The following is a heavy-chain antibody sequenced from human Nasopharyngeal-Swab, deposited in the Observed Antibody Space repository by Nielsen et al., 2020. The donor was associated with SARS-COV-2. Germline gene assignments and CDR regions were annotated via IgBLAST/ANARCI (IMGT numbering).Heavy chain of an antibody. CDR3: TRAYYYDSSGYYLFRYFDY. CDR2: IRSKAYGGTT. D-gene: IGHD3-22*01. Sequence: GEPLKISCTASGFTFSDYAMSWFRQAPGKGLEWVGFIRSKAYGGTTEYAASVKGRFTISRDDSKSIAYLQMNSLKTEDTAVYYCTRAYYYDSSGYYLFRYFDYWGQGTLVTVSS. V-gene: IGHV3-49*03. J-gene: IGHJ4*02. CDR1: GFTFSDYA.